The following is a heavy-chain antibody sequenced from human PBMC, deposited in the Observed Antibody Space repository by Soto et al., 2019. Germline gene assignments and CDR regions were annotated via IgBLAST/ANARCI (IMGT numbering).Heavy chain of an antibody. CDR1: GGSISSSSYY. V-gene: IGHV4-39*01. J-gene: IGHJ4*02. Sequence: PSETLSLTCTVSGGSISSSSYYWGWIRQPPGKGLEWIGSIYYSGSTYYNPSLKSRVTISVDTSKNQFSLKLSSVTAADTAVYYCARPYGGNYYFDYWGQGTLVTSPQ. CDR2: IYYSGST. D-gene: IGHD2-21*02. CDR3: ARPYGGNYYFDY.